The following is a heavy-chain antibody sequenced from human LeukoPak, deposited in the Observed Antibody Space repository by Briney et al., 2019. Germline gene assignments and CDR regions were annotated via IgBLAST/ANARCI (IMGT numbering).Heavy chain of an antibody. J-gene: IGHJ5*02. CDR3: ARELSPEDYYDSSGYYYGWFDP. CDR1: GGSISSYY. Sequence: SETLSLTCTVSGGSISSYYWSWIRQPAGKGLEWIGRIYTSGSTNYNPSLKSRVTMSVDTSKNQFSLKLSSVTAADTAVYYCARELSPEDYYDSSGYYYGWFDPWGQGTLVTVSS. D-gene: IGHD3-22*01. V-gene: IGHV4-4*07. CDR2: IYTSGST.